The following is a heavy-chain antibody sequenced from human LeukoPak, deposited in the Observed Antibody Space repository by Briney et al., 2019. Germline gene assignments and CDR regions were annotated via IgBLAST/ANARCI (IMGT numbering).Heavy chain of an antibody. CDR2: IISNGEST. CDR3: VKSASTWYLFDY. Sequence: GGSLRLSCSASGFTFSGYAMHWVRQAPGKGLEYVLAIISNGESTYYSDSVKDRFTISRDNSKNTLYLQMSSLRPEDTAVYYCVKSASTWYLFDYWGQGTLVTVSS. J-gene: IGHJ4*02. CDR1: GFTFSGYA. V-gene: IGHV3-64*03. D-gene: IGHD6-13*01.